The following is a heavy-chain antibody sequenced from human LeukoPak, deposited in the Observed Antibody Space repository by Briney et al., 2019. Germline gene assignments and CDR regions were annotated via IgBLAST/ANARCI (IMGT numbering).Heavy chain of an antibody. D-gene: IGHD3-10*01. CDR3: ARDRRSYGSGSY. Sequence: ASVKVSCKASGYTLNSFGISWVRQAPGQGLEWMGWISAYNGNTNYAQKLQGRVTMTTDTSTSTAYMELRSLRSDDTAVYYCARDRRSYGSGSYWGQGTLVTVSS. CDR2: ISAYNGNT. V-gene: IGHV1-18*01. J-gene: IGHJ4*02. CDR1: GYTLNSFG.